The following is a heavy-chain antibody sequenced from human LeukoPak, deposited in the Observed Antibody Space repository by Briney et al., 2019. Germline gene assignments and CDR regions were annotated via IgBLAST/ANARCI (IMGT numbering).Heavy chain of an antibody. CDR3: ARGGYNHVGFDY. CDR2: IYSSGST. Sequence: PSQTLSLTCTVSGGSMTSGSYYWSWIRQPAGKGLEWIGRIYSSGSTNYNPSLKSRLSMSVDRSKKQFSLKLSSVTAADTAVYYCARGGYNHVGFDYWGQGTLVTVSS. J-gene: IGHJ4*02. CDR1: GGSMTSGSYY. D-gene: IGHD5-24*01. V-gene: IGHV4-61*02.